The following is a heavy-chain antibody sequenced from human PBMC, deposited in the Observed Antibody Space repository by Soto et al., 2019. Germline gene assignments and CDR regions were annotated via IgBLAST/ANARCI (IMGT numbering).Heavy chain of an antibody. CDR1: VGSICSSRDQ. D-gene: IGHD5-12*01. CDR3: ARSISVAMDF. Sequence: AETLSLTCTVSVGSICSSRDQWGWIRQPPGKGLEWIGSIYYSGTTYYTPSLKSRVTISVDTSKNQFSLKLSSVTAADTAVYYCARSISVAMDFWGQGTLVTVS. J-gene: IGHJ4*02. CDR2: IYYSGTT. V-gene: IGHV4-39*01.